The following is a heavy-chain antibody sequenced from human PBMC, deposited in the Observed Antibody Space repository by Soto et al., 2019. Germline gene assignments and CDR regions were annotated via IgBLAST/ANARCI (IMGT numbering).Heavy chain of an antibody. CDR3: AREGNLGRWIQPLDS. V-gene: IGHV4-59*01. D-gene: IGHD2-2*03. CDR1: GDSISTDY. J-gene: IGHJ4*02. CDR2: IYYGGST. Sequence: SETLSLTCTVSGDSISTDYWSWIRQSPGKGLEWIGFIYYGGSTNYNPSLKSRVTISVDTPNNQFFLKLSSVTAADTAVYFCAREGNLGRWIQPLDSWGQGTLVTVSS.